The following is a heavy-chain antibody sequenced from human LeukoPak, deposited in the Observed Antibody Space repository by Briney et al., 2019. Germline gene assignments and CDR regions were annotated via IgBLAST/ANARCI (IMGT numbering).Heavy chain of an antibody. D-gene: IGHD6-13*01. CDR2: IRYDGSNK. V-gene: IGHV3-30*02. Sequence: GGSLRLSCAASGFTFTSYGMHWVRQAPGKGLEGVAFIRYDGSNKYYADSVKGRFTISRDNSKNTLYLQMNSLRAEDTAVYYCATVKSSIAAAGTPLGWFDPWGQGTLVTVSS. CDR1: GFTFTSYG. CDR3: ATVKSSIAAAGTPLGWFDP. J-gene: IGHJ5*02.